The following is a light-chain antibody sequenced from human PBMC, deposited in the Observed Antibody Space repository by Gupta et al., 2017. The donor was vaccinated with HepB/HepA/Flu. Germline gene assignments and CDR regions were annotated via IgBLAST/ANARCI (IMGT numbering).Light chain of an antibody. J-gene: IGKJ1*01. CDR3: MQGTHWPVT. Sequence: DVVMTQSPLSLPVTLGQPASISCRSSQSVVYTNGIAYLSWFLQRPGQSPRRLIYRVSNRDSGVPDRFSGSGSGTDFTLKISRVEAEYVGVYYCMQGTHWPVTFGQGTKVEI. CDR2: RVS. V-gene: IGKV2-30*01. CDR1: QSVVYTNGIAY.